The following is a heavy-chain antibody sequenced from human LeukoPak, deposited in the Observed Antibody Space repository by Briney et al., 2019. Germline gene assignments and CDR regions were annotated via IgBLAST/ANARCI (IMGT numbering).Heavy chain of an antibody. CDR1: GFTFSNFA. D-gene: IGHD4-17*01. Sequence: GGSLRLSCAASGFTFSNFAMHWVRQAPGKGLEWVAVISYDGSNKYHAESVKGRFTISRDNSKNTLYLQMNSLRPEDTAVYYCVRDLTTVTSRWGQGTLVTVSS. CDR2: ISYDGSNK. CDR3: VRDLTTVTSR. J-gene: IGHJ4*02. V-gene: IGHV3-30*04.